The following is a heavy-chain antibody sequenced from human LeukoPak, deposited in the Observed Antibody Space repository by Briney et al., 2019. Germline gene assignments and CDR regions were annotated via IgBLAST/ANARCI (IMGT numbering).Heavy chain of an antibody. D-gene: IGHD2-15*01. CDR1: GFIFSTYA. CDR3: AKYCSGGNCYSGLS. CDR2: IRGDGST. V-gene: IGHV3-23*01. J-gene: IGHJ5*02. Sequence: PGGSLRLSCAASGFIFSTYAMTWVRQAPGKGLEWVATIRGDGSTYYTGTVKGRFTISRDNSKNTLFLQMNSLRAEDTAVYYCAKYCSGGNCYSGLSWGQGTLVTVSS.